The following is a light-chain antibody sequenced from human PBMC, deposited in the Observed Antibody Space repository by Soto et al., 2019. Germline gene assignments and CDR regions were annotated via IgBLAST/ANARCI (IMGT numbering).Light chain of an antibody. CDR1: SSNIGSNP. Sequence: QSALTQPPSASGTPGQRVTISCSGSSSNIGSNPVNWYQQLPGTAPKLLIYSNNQRPSGVPDRFSGPKSGTSASLAISGLQSEDEADYYCAAWDDSLNGVVFGGGTKLTVL. CDR3: AAWDDSLNGVV. CDR2: SNN. V-gene: IGLV1-44*01. J-gene: IGLJ2*01.